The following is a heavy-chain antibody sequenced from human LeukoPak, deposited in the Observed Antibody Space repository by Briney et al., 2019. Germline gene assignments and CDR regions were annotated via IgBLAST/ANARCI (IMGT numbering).Heavy chain of an antibody. CDR2: IGAGSRDT. D-gene: IGHD2-2*01. Sequence: GGSLRLSCAASGLTFNNYGMSWVRQAPGKGPEWVSSIGAGSRDTYYADPVKGRFTISRDNSKNTLYLQMNSLRVEDTAVYYCARVVPASDVWGHGTTVIVSS. CDR1: GLTFNNYG. CDR3: ARVVPASDV. V-gene: IGHV3-23*01. J-gene: IGHJ6*02.